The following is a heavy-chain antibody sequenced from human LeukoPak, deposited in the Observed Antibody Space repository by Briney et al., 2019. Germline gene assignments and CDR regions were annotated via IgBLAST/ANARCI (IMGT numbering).Heavy chain of an antibody. CDR1: GYTFTSYG. Sequence: ASVTVSCKASGYTFTSYGISWVRQAPGQGLEWMGWISANDGNTDYPQKLQGRATMTTDTSTSTAYMELRSLRSDDTAVYYCARESHVTREDYWGQGTLVTVSS. CDR3: ARESHVTREDY. J-gene: IGHJ4*02. V-gene: IGHV1-18*01. CDR2: ISANDGNT. D-gene: IGHD3-10*01.